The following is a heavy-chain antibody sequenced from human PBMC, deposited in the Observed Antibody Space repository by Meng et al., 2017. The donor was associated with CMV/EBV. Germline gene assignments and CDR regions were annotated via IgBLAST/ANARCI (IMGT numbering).Heavy chain of an antibody. CDR1: AFTFSSYS. Sequence: GGSLRLSCAASAFTFSSYSMNWVRQAPGKGLEWASYISSSSSTIYYADSVKGRFTISRDNAKNSLYLQMNSLRAEDTAVYYCARDSDSVRYYDFWSGYYGRDVGGQG. J-gene: IGHJ6*02. D-gene: IGHD3-3*01. V-gene: IGHV3-48*04. CDR3: ARDSDSVRYYDFWSGYYGRDV. CDR2: ISSSSSTI.